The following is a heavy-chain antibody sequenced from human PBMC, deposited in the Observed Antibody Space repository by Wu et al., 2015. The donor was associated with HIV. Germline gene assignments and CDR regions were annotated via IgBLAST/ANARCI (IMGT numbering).Heavy chain of an antibody. CDR3: AAVYCTGGICYLGY. Sequence: QVQLVQSGAEVKEPGSSVKVSCKASGGTFRISAISWVRQAPGQGLEWMGSINPNSGGANYAQNVQGRVTITRDKSISTAYMELNTLRSDDTAVYYCAAVYCTGGICYLGYWGQGTLLIVSS. CDR2: INPNSGGA. CDR1: GGTFRISA. V-gene: IGHV1-2*02. J-gene: IGHJ4*02. D-gene: IGHD2-8*02.